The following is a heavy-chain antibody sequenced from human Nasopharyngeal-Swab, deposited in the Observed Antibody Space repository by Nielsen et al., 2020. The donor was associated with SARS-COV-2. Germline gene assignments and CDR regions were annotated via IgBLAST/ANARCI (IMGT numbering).Heavy chain of an antibody. CDR2: IKSKTDGGTT. J-gene: IGHJ6*03. V-gene: IGHV3-15*01. Sequence: GESLKISCAASGFTFSNAWMSWVRQAPGKGLEWVGRIKSKTDGGTTDYAAPVKGRFTISRDDSKNTLYLQMNSLKTEDTAVYYCTTDRHYDILTGYYYMDVWGKGTTVTVSS. CDR1: GFTFSNAW. D-gene: IGHD3-9*01. CDR3: TTDRHYDILTGYYYMDV.